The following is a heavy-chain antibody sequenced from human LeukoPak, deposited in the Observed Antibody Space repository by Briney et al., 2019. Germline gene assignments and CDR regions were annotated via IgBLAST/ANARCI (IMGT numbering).Heavy chain of an antibody. V-gene: IGHV3-21*01. Sequence: PGGSLRLSCAASGFTFSSYSMNWVRQAPGKGLEWVSSISSSSSYIYYADSVKGRFTTSRDNAKNSLYLQMNSLRAEDTAVYYCARDLANYDFWSGYYRPYYGMDVWGQGTTVTVSS. CDR3: ARDLANYDFWSGYYRPYYGMDV. D-gene: IGHD3-3*01. CDR1: GFTFSSYS. CDR2: ISSSSSYI. J-gene: IGHJ6*02.